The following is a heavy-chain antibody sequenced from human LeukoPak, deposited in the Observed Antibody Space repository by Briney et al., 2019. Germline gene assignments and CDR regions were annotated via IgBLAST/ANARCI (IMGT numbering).Heavy chain of an antibody. J-gene: IGHJ4*02. CDR2: INHSGST. V-gene: IGHV4-34*01. CDR3: AGTYYYDSSGYYLTFDY. D-gene: IGHD3-22*01. CDR1: GGSFSGYY. Sequence: PSETLSLTCAVYGGSFSGYYWSWIRQPPGKGLEWIGEINHSGSTNYNPSLKSRVTISVDTSKNQSSLKLSSVTAADTAVYYCAGTYYYDSSGYYLTFDYWGQGTLVTVSS.